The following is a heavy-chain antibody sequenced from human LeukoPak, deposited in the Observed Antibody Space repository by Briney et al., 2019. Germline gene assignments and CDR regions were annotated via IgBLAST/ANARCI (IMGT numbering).Heavy chain of an antibody. CDR2: IYPGDSDT. V-gene: IGHV5-51*01. Sequence: GEPLKISCQGSGSPFTSYWIGWARQLPGKGLEWMRIIYPGDSDTRYSPSFQGQVTISADKSIRTAYLQWSSLKASDTAMYYCARPRSHRMEAAFDIWGQGTMVTVSS. D-gene: IGHD2-15*01. CDR3: ARPRSHRMEAAFDI. CDR1: GSPFTSYW. J-gene: IGHJ3*02.